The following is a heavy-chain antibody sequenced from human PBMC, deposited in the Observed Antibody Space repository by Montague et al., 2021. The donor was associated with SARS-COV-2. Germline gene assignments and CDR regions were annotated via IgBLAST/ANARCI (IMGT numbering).Heavy chain of an antibody. Sequence: ETLSLTCTVSGGSFKNYYWSWIRQPPGKGLEWVSSLSSSGTYIYYADSVKGRFTISRDNAENPLFLQMDSLRAEDTAVYYCSRELSLGHPEGADYWGQGTLVTVSS. V-gene: IGHV3-21*01. CDR1: GGSFKNYY. D-gene: IGHD2-15*01. J-gene: IGHJ4*02. CDR3: SRELSLGHPEGADY. CDR2: LSSSGTYI.